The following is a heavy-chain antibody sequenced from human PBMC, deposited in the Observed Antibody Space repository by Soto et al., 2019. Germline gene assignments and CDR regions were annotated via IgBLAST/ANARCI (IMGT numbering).Heavy chain of an antibody. CDR1: GGSIVTSSYY. CDR2: NYYSGNT. V-gene: IGHV4-39*01. D-gene: IGHD1-1*01. CDR3: ERRPQEYNYYGMDV. J-gene: IGHJ6*02. Sequence: LSLTCTVSGGSIVTSSYYWGWIRQPPGKGLEWLGHNYYSGNTYYHPSLKSRDPISVDTSRNQFSLRLSSVTAADTAVYYFERRPQEYNYYGMDVWGQGTTVTVSS.